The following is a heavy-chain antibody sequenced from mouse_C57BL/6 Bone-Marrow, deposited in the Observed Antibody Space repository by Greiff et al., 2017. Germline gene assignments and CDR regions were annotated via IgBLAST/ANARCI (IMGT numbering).Heavy chain of an antibody. J-gene: IGHJ1*03. D-gene: IGHD4-1*01. CDR3: AQTGTRYFDV. Sequence: VQLQQSGAELVRPGTSVKVSCKASGYAFTNYLIEWVKQRPGQGLEWIGVINPGSGGTNYNEKFKGKATLTADKSSSTAYMQLSSLTSEVSAVYFCAQTGTRYFDVWGTGTTVTVSS. CDR2: INPGSGGT. V-gene: IGHV1-54*01. CDR1: GYAFTNYL.